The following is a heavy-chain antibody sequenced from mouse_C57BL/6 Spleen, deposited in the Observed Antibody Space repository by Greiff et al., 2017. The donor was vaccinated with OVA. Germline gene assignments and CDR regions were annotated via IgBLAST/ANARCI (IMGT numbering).Heavy chain of an antibody. J-gene: IGHJ2*01. Sequence: QVQLQQSGAELVRPGASVTLSCKASGYTFTDYEMHWVKQTPVHGLEWIGAIDPETGGTAYNQKFKGKAILTADKSSSTAYMELRSLTSEDSAVYYSTKAYYSNYAYFDYWGQGTTLTVSS. V-gene: IGHV1-15*01. CDR1: GYTFTDYE. CDR2: IDPETGGT. D-gene: IGHD2-5*01. CDR3: TKAYYSNYAYFDY.